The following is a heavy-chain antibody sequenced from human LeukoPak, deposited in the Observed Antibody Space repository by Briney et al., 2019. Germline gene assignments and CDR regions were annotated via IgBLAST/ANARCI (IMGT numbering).Heavy chain of an antibody. CDR2: IKQDGSEK. Sequence: GGSLRLSCAASGFTFSRYWMSWVRQAPGKGLEWVANIKQDGSEKYYVDSVKGRSTISRDNAKNSLYLQMNSLRAEDTALYYCARDLEYGDYWGRLFDYWGQGTLVTVSS. CDR1: GFTFSRYW. J-gene: IGHJ4*02. V-gene: IGHV3-7*01. D-gene: IGHD4-17*01. CDR3: ARDLEYGDYWGRLFDY.